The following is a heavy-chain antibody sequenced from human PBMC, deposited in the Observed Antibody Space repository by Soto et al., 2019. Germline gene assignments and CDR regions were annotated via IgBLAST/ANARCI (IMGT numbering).Heavy chain of an antibody. Sequence: GGSLRLSCAASGFPFNNAWMSWVRQAPGRGLEWVSSISSSSSYIYYADSVKGRFTISRDNAKNSLYLQMNSLRAEDTAVYYCARGILTTSNYYYYGMDVWGQGTTVTVSS. J-gene: IGHJ6*02. D-gene: IGHD4-4*01. CDR1: GFPFNNAW. V-gene: IGHV3-21*01. CDR3: ARGILTTSNYYYYGMDV. CDR2: ISSSSSYI.